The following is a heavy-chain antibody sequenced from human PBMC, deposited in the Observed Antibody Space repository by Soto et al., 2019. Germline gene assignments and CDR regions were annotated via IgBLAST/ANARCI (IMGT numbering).Heavy chain of an antibody. J-gene: IGHJ4*02. Sequence: PGGSLRLSYAASGFTFSIYGMPWVRQAPGKGLEWVSFSSATGAGTYYADSVKGRFTISRDNSKNTLYLQMTSLRADDTAVYYCAKDRRAGGNYGFYSDFWGQGALGTGSS. D-gene: IGHD1-7*01. CDR2: SSATGAGT. CDR3: AKDRRAGGNYGFYSDF. V-gene: IGHV3-23*01. CDR1: GFTFSIYG.